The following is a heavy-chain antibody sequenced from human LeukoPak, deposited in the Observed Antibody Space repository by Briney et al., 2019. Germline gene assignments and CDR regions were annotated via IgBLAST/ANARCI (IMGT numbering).Heavy chain of an antibody. CDR2: IYYSGST. CDR1: GGSISSGGYY. CDR3: ARETRRDGYNFDY. V-gene: IGHV4-31*03. Sequence: KDSETLSLTCTVSGGSISSGGYYWSWIRQHPGKGLEWIGYIYYSGSTYYNPSLKSRVTISVDTSKNQFSLKLSSVTAADTAVYYCARETRRDGYNFDYWGQGTLVTVSS. J-gene: IGHJ4*02. D-gene: IGHD5-12*01.